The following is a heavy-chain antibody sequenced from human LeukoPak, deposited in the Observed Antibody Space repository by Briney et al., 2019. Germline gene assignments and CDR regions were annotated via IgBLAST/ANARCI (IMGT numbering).Heavy chain of an antibody. V-gene: IGHV4-38-2*01. CDR1: GFIVSNNY. Sequence: LRLSCAASGFIVSNNYMSWVRQPPGKGLEWIGSFFLKGSTYYNPSLKSRVTISVDTSKNQFSLTLSSVTAADTAVYYCARVARCTSCFDVDYWGQGTLVTVSS. CDR2: FFLKGST. D-gene: IGHD2-2*01. CDR3: ARVARCTSCFDVDY. J-gene: IGHJ4*02.